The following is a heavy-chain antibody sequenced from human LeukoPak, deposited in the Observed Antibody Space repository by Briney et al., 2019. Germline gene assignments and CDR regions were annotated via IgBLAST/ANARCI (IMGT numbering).Heavy chain of an antibody. CDR2: INHSGST. CDR3: ARGTVTTGPYYFDY. D-gene: IGHD4-4*01. CDR1: GGSFSGYY. V-gene: IGHV4-34*01. J-gene: IGHJ4*02. Sequence: SETLSLTCAVYGGSFSGYYWSWIRQPPGKGLEWIGEINHSGSTNYNPSLNSRVTISVDTSKNQFSLKLSSVTAADTAVYYCARGTVTTGPYYFDYWGQGTLVTVSS.